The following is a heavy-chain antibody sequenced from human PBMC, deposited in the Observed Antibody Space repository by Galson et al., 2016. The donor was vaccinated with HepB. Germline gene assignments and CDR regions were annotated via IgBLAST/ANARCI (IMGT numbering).Heavy chain of an antibody. Sequence: SETLSLTCAVSGGSLSTYYWSWIRQPPGKGLEWIGYVNYSGTTNYNPSLKSRLTISLDTSKNQFSLKLMSVTAADTAVYFCARGGQWLGEHIWGQGTLVTVSS. J-gene: IGHJ4*02. CDR1: GGSLSTYY. D-gene: IGHD3-10*01. V-gene: IGHV4-59*01. CDR2: VNYSGTT. CDR3: ARGGQWLGEHI.